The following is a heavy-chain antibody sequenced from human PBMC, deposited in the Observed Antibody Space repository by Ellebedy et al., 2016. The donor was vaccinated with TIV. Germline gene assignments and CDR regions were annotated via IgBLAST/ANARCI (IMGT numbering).Heavy chain of an antibody. Sequence: GESLKISXKGSGYSFTSYWIGWVRQMPGKGLEWMGIIYPGDSDTRYSPSFQGQVTISADKSISTAYLQWSSLKASDTAMYYCASGVGYYGSGSHFDYWGQGTLVTVSS. CDR2: IYPGDSDT. D-gene: IGHD3-10*01. J-gene: IGHJ4*02. CDR1: GYSFTSYW. V-gene: IGHV5-51*01. CDR3: ASGVGYYGSGSHFDY.